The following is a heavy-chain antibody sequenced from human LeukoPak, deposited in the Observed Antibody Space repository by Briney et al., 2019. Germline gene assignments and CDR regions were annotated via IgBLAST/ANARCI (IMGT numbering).Heavy chain of an antibody. CDR2: ISYDGSNK. V-gene: IGHV3-30*18. D-gene: IGHD1-26*01. CDR3: AKDISGELHLFDY. Sequence: PGGSLRLSCAASGFTFSSYGMHWVRQAPGKGLEWVAVISYDGSNKYYADSVKGRFTISRDNAKNSLYLQMNSLRAEDTALYYCAKDISGELHLFDYWGQGTLVTVSS. CDR1: GFTFSSYG. J-gene: IGHJ4*02.